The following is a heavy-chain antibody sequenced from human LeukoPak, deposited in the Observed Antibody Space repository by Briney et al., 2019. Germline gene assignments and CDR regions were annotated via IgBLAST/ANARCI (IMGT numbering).Heavy chain of an antibody. V-gene: IGHV4-4*07. Sequence: SETLSLTCTVSGGSISSYYWSWIRQPAGKGLEWIGRIYTSGSTNYNPSLKSRVTMSVDTSKNQFSLKLSSVTAADTAVYYCASDGIIAAAGLSFDPWGQGTLVTVSS. CDR3: ASDGIIAAAGLSFDP. D-gene: IGHD6-13*01. CDR1: GGSISSYY. J-gene: IGHJ5*02. CDR2: IYTSGST.